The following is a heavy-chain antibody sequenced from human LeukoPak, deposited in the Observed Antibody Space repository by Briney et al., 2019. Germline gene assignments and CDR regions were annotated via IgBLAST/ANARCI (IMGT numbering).Heavy chain of an antibody. V-gene: IGHV4-59*07. Sequence: SDPLSLTCTVSGGPTSGRYWTWLRQPPGKGLKWIGYIHYDGRTNYNPSFKSRVIISLDTSNKQFSLNLKSVTAADTAAYYCARLVNYGYSDYWGQGTLVTVSS. CDR1: GGPTSGRY. CDR3: ARLVNYGYSDY. CDR2: IHYDGRT. D-gene: IGHD3-22*01. J-gene: IGHJ4*02.